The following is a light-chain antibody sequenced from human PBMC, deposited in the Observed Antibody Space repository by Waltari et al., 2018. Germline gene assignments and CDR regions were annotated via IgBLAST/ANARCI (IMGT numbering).Light chain of an antibody. CDR2: YKSDSEK. V-gene: IGLV5-37*01. Sequence: QPVLTQPPSSSASPGDSARLTCTLPSDINVGDFIIYWYQQKPGSPPRFLLYYKSDSEKAQGSGVPSRFSGTKEASASAGILLISGLQSEDEADYYCMFWPNNVWVFGGGTRLTVL. CDR3: MFWPNNVWV. CDR1: SDINVGDFI. J-gene: IGLJ3*02.